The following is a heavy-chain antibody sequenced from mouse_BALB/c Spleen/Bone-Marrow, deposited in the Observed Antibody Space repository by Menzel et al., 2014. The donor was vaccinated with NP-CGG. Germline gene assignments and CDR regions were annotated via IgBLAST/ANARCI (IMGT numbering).Heavy chain of an antibody. D-gene: IGHD1-1*01. V-gene: IGHV3-6*02. CDR1: GYSITSGYY. CDR3: ARDHYYGSSYLDY. CDR2: ITYDGSS. J-gene: IGHJ2*01. Sequence: EVKLQESGPGLVKPSQSLSLTCSVTGYSITSGYYWNWIRQFPGNRLEWMGYITYDGSSNYNPSLKNRISITRDTSENQFFLKLNSVTTEDTATYYCARDHYYGSSYLDYWGQGTPLTVSS.